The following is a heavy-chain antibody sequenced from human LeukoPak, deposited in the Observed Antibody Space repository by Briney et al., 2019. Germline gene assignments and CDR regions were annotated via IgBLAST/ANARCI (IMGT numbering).Heavy chain of an antibody. CDR2: LYSDGNT. CDR3: ARGVEPLAANTLAY. J-gene: IGHJ4*02. V-gene: IGHV3-53*01. Sequence: GGSLRLSCAASGFTVITNDMTWVRQAPGKGLEWVSVLYSDGNTKYADSVQGRFTISRDNSKNTPYLEMNSLSPDDTALYYCARGVEPLAANTLAYWGQGTLVTVSS. CDR1: GFTVITND. D-gene: IGHD1-14*01.